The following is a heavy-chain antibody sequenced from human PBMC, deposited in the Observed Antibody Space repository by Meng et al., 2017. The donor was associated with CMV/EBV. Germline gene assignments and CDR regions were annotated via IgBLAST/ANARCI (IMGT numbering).Heavy chain of an antibody. D-gene: IGHD2-2*01. J-gene: IGHJ4*02. CDR2: INWNGGST. CDR3: ARTDCSSTSCPKYYFDY. V-gene: IGHV3-20*04. Sequence: GGSLRLSCAASGFTFSSYSMNWVRQAPGKGLEWVSGINWNGGSTGYADSVKGRFTISRDNAKNSLYLQMNSLRAEDTALYYCARTDCSSTSCPKYYFDYWGQGTLVTVSS. CDR1: GFTFSSYS.